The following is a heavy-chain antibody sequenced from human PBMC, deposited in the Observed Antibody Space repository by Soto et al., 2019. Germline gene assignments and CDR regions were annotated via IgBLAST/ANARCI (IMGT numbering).Heavy chain of an antibody. CDR2: ISGSGGST. CDR1: GFTFSSYA. Sequence: GGSLRLSCAASGFTFSSYAMSWVRQAPGKGLEWVSAISGSGGSTYYADSVKGRFTISRDNSKNTLDLQMNSLRAEDTAVYYCAKDGKGCSGGSCYLLSQNDAFDIWGQGTMVTVSS. J-gene: IGHJ3*02. CDR3: AKDGKGCSGGSCYLLSQNDAFDI. D-gene: IGHD2-15*01. V-gene: IGHV3-23*01.